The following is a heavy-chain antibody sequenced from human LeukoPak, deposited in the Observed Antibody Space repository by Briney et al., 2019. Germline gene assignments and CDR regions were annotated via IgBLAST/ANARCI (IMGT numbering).Heavy chain of an antibody. Sequence: GGSLRLSCAASGFTVSSNYMSWVRQAPGKGLESVSYISRSGNIIYYADSVKGRFTISRDNAKNSLYLQMNSLRAEDTAVYYCAKGVVVAPDVTPFDYWGQGTLVTVSS. CDR2: ISRSGNII. CDR3: AKGVVVAPDVTPFDY. CDR1: GFTVSSNY. D-gene: IGHD2-2*01. V-gene: IGHV3-11*01. J-gene: IGHJ4*02.